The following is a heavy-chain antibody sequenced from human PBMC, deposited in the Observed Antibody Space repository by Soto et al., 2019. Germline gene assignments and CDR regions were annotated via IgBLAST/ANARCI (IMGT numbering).Heavy chain of an antibody. CDR1: GFTFSDYY. CDR2: ISSRGTTV. V-gene: IGHV3-11*01. J-gene: IGHJ6*02. D-gene: IGHD3-16*01. CDR3: ARDWGTVALSYGMDV. Sequence: QVQLVESGGGLVKPGGSLRLSCAASGFTFSDYYMNWIRQAPGKGLEWVSYISSRGTTVYYADSVRGRFTISRDNAKNSLFLQMNSLRAEDKAVYYCARDWGTVALSYGMDVWGQGTTVTVSS.